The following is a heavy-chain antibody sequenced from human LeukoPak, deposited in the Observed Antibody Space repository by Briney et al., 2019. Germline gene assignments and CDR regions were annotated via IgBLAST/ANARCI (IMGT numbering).Heavy chain of an antibody. CDR2: ISWNSGSI. CDR1: GFTFDDYA. D-gene: IGHD6-13*01. CDR3: AKDMSSSWYEGPDY. V-gene: IGHV3-9*01. Sequence: PGGSLRLSCAASGFTFDDYAMHWVRQAPGKGLEWVSGISWNSGSIGYADSVKGRFTISRDNAKNSLYLQMNSLRAEDTALYYCAKDMSSSWYEGPDYWGQGTLVTVSS. J-gene: IGHJ4*02.